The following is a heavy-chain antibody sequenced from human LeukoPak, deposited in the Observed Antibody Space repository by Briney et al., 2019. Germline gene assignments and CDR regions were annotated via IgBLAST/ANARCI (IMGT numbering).Heavy chain of an antibody. D-gene: IGHD1-14*01. CDR2: IIPIFGTA. J-gene: IGHJ4*02. CDR1: GGTFSSYA. CDR3: ARDDKAGYYFDY. V-gene: IGHV1-69*05. Sequence: ASVKVSCKASGGTFSSYAISWVRQAPGRGLEWMGGIIPIFGTANYAQKFQGRVTITTDESTSTAYMELSSLRSEDTAVYYCARDDKAGYYFDYWGQGTLVTVSS.